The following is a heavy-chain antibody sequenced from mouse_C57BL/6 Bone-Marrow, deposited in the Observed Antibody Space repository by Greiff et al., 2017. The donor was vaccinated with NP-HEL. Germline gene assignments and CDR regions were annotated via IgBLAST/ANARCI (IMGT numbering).Heavy chain of an antibody. CDR2: ISSGGDYI. J-gene: IGHJ3*01. CDR3: TRVNYGLFAY. V-gene: IGHV5-9-1*02. CDR1: GFTFSSYA. Sequence: EVMLVESGEGLVKPGGSLKLSCAASGFTFSSYAMSWVRQTPEKRLEWVAYISSGGDYIYYADTVKGRFTISRDNARNTLYLQMSSLKSEDTAMYYCTRVNYGLFAYWGQGTLVTVSA. D-gene: IGHD1-2*01.